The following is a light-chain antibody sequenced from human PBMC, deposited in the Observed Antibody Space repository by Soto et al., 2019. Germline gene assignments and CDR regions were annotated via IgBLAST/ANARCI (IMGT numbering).Light chain of an antibody. J-gene: IGKJ2*02. V-gene: IGKV3-11*01. Sequence: VLTQSPATLSLSPGESATLSCRASQNVGNNLAWYQQKSGQAPRLLIYAASDRATGVPARFSGRMSGTDFTLTISSLEPEDCATYFCQQRSRWPRGTFGRGTKLE. CDR3: QQRSRWPRGT. CDR1: QNVGNN. CDR2: AAS.